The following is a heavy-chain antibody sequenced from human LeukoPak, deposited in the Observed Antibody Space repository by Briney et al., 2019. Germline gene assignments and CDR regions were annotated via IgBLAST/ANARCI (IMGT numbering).Heavy chain of an antibody. J-gene: IGHJ6*02. D-gene: IGHD3-10*01. CDR2: FDPEDGEA. V-gene: IGHV1-24*01. CDR1: GYTLTDLS. CDR3: ATDIPRRVRGVVYSSFGMDV. Sequence: ASVKVSCKVSGYTLTDLSMHWVRQAPGKGLEWLGGFDPEDGEAIYAQKFQGRVTLAEDTSTDTAYMELSSLRSEDTAAYYCATDIPRRVRGVVYSSFGMDVWGQGTTVTVSS.